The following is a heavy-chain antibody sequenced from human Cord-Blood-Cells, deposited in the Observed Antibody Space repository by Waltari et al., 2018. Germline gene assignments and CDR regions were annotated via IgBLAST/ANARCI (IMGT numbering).Heavy chain of an antibody. CDR3: AKDRVAARFRYYYGMDV. V-gene: IGHV3-23*01. CDR2: ISGSGGST. CDR1: GFTFSSSA. Sequence: EVQLLESGGGLVQPGGSLRLSCAASGFTFSSSAMSWARQAPGKGLEWVSAISGSGGSTYYADSVKGRFTISRDNSKNTLYLQMNSLRAEDTAVYYCAKDRVAARFRYYYGMDVWGQGTTVTVSS. J-gene: IGHJ6*02. D-gene: IGHD6-6*01.